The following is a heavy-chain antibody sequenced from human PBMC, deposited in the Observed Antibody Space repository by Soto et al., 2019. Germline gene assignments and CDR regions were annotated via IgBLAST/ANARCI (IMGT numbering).Heavy chain of an antibody. CDR1: GFTFSNYG. D-gene: IGHD3-10*01. Sequence: PGGSLRLSCAASGFTFSNYGMNWVRQAPGKGLEWVSAISGGGTSPHYADSVKGRFTISRDNAKNTLYLQMNGLRAEDTAVYYCARWFTYGNFDYFDYWGQGSQVTVSS. J-gene: IGHJ4*02. V-gene: IGHV3-23*01. CDR3: ARWFTYGNFDYFDY. CDR2: ISGGGTSP.